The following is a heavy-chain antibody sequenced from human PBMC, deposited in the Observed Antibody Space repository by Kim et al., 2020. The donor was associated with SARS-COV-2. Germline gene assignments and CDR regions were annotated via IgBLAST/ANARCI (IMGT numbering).Heavy chain of an antibody. CDR1: GYSFNNYA. CDR3: ARGRYDVLAGYPFFLDY. J-gene: IGHJ4*02. D-gene: IGHD3-9*01. Sequence: ASVKVACKASGYSFNNYAIIWVRQAPGQRLEWMAWISAGNDNSRYSWRVQGRISITTDTSASTAYMDLTSLTSEDTAVYYCARGRYDVLAGYPFFLDYWGQGTLVIVSS. V-gene: IGHV1-3*01. CDR2: ISAGNDNS.